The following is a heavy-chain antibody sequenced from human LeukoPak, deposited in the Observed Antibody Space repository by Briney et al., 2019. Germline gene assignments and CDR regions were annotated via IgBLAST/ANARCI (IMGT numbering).Heavy chain of an antibody. D-gene: IGHD3-16*02. CDR1: GDSFSSYY. V-gene: IGHV4-4*07. CDR3: ARGPIVNWFDP. J-gene: IGHJ5*02. CDR2: IYTSGST. Sequence: PSETLSLTCNVSGDSFSSYYWHWIRQPAGKGLEWIGRIYTSGSTNYNPSLKSRVTISVDTSKNQFSLKLSSVTAADTAVYYCARGPIVNWFDPWGQGTLVTVSS.